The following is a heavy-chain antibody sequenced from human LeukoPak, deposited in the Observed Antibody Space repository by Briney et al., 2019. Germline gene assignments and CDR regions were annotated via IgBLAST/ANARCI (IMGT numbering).Heavy chain of an antibody. J-gene: IGHJ4*02. D-gene: IGHD2-15*01. CDR2: IYTSGRT. V-gene: IGHV4-4*09. Sequence: SETLSLTCTVTVSGDSVSSKSWSWIRQPPGKGLEWIGYIYTSGRTSYKPPLRSRVTISVDTSKNRFSLTLSSETAADTAVYYCSVAGSWGQGTLVTVSS. CDR3: SVAGS. CDR1: GDSVSSKS.